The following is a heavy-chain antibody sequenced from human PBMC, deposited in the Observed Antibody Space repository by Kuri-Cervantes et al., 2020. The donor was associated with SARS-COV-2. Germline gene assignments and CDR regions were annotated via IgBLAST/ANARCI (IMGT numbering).Heavy chain of an antibody. Sequence: GGSLRLSCAASGFNFSNTDMHWVRQAPGKGLEWVAVISNDGKHEKCVDSGKGRFTISRDNSQSTLYLQMKSLTSEDTAIYYCAKDRLGVPDFWGQGTLVTVSS. V-gene: IGHV3-30*18. D-gene: IGHD2-8*01. CDR2: ISNDGKHE. CDR3: AKDRLGVPDF. CDR1: GFNFSNTD. J-gene: IGHJ1*01.